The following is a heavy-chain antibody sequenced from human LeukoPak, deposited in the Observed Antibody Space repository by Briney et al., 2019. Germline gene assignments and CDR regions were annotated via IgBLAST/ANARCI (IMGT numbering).Heavy chain of an antibody. D-gene: IGHD3-22*01. CDR2: INWNGGST. CDR1: GFTFDDYG. J-gene: IGHJ3*02. Sequence: GGSLRLSCAASGFTFDDYGMSWVRQAPGKGLEWVSGINWNGGSTGYADSVKGRFTISRDNAKNSLYLQMNSLRAEDTALYYCARVGYYDSSGYYYHDAFDIWGQGTMVTVSS. CDR3: ARVGYYDSSGYYYHDAFDI. V-gene: IGHV3-20*04.